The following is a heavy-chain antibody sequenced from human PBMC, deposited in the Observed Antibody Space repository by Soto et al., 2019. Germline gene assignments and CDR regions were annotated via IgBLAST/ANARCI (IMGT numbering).Heavy chain of an antibody. CDR2: IYYSGST. D-gene: IGHD1-1*01. Sequence: QVQLQESGPGLVKPSETLSLTCTVSGGSISSYYWSWIRQPPGEGLEWIGYIYYSGSTNYNPSLKSRVTISLDTSKNQFSLKLSSVTAADTAVDYCARTTRDYYYYYYMDVWGKGTTVTVSS. V-gene: IGHV4-59*08. CDR1: GGSISSYY. CDR3: ARTTRDYYYYYYMDV. J-gene: IGHJ6*03.